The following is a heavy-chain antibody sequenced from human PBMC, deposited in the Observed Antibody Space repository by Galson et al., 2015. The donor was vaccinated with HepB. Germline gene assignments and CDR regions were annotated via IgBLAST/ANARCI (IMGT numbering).Heavy chain of an antibody. J-gene: IGHJ4*02. CDR1: GFTFSTYN. Sequence: SLRLSCGASGFTFSTYNMNWFRQAPGKGLEWVSSISSSSSYIYYADSVKGRFTISRDNAKNSLYLQMNNLRAEDTAVYYCARKALGTLDYWGQGTLVTVSS. V-gene: IGHV3-21*01. CDR2: ISSSSSYI. D-gene: IGHD1-1*01. CDR3: ARKALGTLDY.